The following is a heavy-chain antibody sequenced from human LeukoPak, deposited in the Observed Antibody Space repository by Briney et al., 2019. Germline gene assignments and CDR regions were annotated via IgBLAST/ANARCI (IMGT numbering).Heavy chain of an antibody. CDR1: GFTFNYYW. CDR2: IQQDGSEK. V-gene: IGHV3-7*01. D-gene: IGHD3-10*01. J-gene: IGHJ4*02. CDR3: ARVRKLRTRGVMDPLDY. Sequence: GGSLRLSCAASGFTFNYYWLTWVRQAPGKGLEWVANIQQDGSEKYYVDSVKGRFIITRDNAKNSLYLQMNSLIAEDTAVYYCARVRKLRTRGVMDPLDYWGQGTLVTVSS.